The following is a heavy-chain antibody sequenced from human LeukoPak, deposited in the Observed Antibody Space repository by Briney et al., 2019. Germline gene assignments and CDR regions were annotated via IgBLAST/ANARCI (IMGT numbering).Heavy chain of an antibody. CDR3: AREDVVVVAAYYYGMDV. D-gene: IGHD2-15*01. Sequence: GGSLRLSCAVSGLTFSNAWMSWVRQAPGKGLEWVGRIKSKTDGGTTDYAAPVKGRFTISRDDSRNTLYLQMNSLRAEDTAVYYCAREDVVVVAAYYYGMDVWGQGTTVTVSS. V-gene: IGHV3-15*01. CDR1: GLTFSNAW. CDR2: IKSKTDGGTT. J-gene: IGHJ6*02.